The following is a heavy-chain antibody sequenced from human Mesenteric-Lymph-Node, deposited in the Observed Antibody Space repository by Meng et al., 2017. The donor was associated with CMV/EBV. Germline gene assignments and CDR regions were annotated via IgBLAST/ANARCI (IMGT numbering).Heavy chain of an antibody. D-gene: IGHD3-16*01. CDR3: TWGRRGAGPPMTYYYYGMDV. V-gene: IGHV3-15*01. Sequence: GESLKISCAASGFTFSSYSMNWVRQAPGKGLEWVGRIKSKTDGGTTDYAAPVKGRFTISRDDSKNTLYLQMNSLKTEDTAVYYCTWGRRGAGPPMTYYYYGMDVWGQGTTVTVSS. J-gene: IGHJ6*02. CDR2: IKSKTDGGTT. CDR1: GFTFSSYS.